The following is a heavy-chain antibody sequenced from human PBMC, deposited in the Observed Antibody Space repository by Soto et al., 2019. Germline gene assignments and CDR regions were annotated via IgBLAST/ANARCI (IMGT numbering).Heavy chain of an antibody. Sequence: GESLKISCKGSGYRYLSYWIGWVRPLPGKGLEWMGIIYPGDSDTRYSPSFQGQVTISADKSISTAYLQWSSLKASDTAMYYCARTSAAGKYYDGMDVWGQGTTVTVSS. CDR1: GYRYLSYW. CDR3: ARTSAAGKYYDGMDV. V-gene: IGHV5-51*01. D-gene: IGHD6-13*01. J-gene: IGHJ6*02. CDR2: IYPGDSDT.